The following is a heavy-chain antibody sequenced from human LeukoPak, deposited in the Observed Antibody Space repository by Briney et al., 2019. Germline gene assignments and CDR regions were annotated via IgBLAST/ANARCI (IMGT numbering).Heavy chain of an antibody. CDR2: ISYDGSNK. CDR1: GFTFSSYA. D-gene: IGHD6-13*01. CDR3: ARDYSSSSNWGDY. J-gene: IGHJ4*02. V-gene: IGHV3-30*01. Sequence: GGSLRLSCAVSGFTFSSYAMHWVRQAPGKGLEWVAVISYDGSNKYYADSVKGRFTTSRDNSKNTLYLQMNSLRAEDTAVYYCARDYSSSSNWGDYWGQGTLVTVSS.